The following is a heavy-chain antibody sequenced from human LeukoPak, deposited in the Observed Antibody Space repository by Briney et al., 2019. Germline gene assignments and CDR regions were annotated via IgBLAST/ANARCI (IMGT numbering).Heavy chain of an antibody. J-gene: IGHJ3*02. CDR2: INPNSGGT. Sequence: GASVKVSCKASGYTFTGYYMHWVRQAPGQGLEWMGWINPNSGGTNYAQKFQGRVTMTRDTSISTAYMELSRLRSDDAAVYYCARAEGIAVAGSAFDIWGQGTIVTVSS. CDR3: ARAEGIAVAGSAFDI. V-gene: IGHV1-2*02. D-gene: IGHD6-19*01. CDR1: GYTFTGYY.